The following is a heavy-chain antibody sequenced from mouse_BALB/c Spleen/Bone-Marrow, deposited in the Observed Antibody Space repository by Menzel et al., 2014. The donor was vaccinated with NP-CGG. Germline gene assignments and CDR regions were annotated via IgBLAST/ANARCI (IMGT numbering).Heavy chain of an antibody. CDR1: GFTFSTYG. Sequence: EVMLVESGGDSVKPGGSLKLSCAASGFTFSTYGMSWVRQTPDKRLEWVATISSGGSYTYYPDSVKGRFTISRDNAKNTLYLQMSSLKSEDTAMYYCARQGGYFDYWGQGTTLTVSS. CDR3: ARQGGYFDY. V-gene: IGHV5-6*01. CDR2: ISSGGSYT. J-gene: IGHJ2*01.